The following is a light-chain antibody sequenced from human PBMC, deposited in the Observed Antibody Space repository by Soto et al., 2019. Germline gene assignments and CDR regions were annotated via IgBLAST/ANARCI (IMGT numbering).Light chain of an antibody. CDR1: QSVSSNL. Sequence: EVVLTKSAGPLSLSPGERATPSCKASQSVSSNLLAWYQHRPGQAPRLLIYDASSRATGIPDRFSGSGSGTVFTLTINRLEPEDFAVYYCQQYGSSGTFGQGTKVDI. V-gene: IGKV3-20*01. CDR2: DAS. J-gene: IGKJ1*01. CDR3: QQYGSSGT.